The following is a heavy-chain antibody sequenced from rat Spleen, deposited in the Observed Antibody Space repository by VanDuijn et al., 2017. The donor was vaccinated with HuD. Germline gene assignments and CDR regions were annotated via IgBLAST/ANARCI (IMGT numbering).Heavy chain of an antibody. CDR1: GFTFSNYG. V-gene: IGHV5-27*01. CDR3: TTDRDWDSSFAY. D-gene: IGHD4-6*01. Sequence: EVQLVESGGGFVQPGRSLKLSCAASGFTFSNYGMAWVRRAPTTGLEWVASINTRGDTTYYRDSVKGRFTISRDKAKRTLYLQMDSLRSEDTATYYCTTDRDWDSSFAYWGQGALVTVSS. J-gene: IGHJ3*01. CDR2: INTRGDTT.